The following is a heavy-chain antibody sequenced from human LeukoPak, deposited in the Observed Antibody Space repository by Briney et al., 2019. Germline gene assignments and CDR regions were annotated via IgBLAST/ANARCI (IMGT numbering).Heavy chain of an antibody. CDR1: GGSISSYY. D-gene: IGHD4-17*01. V-gene: IGHV4-59*01. CDR3: ARGTVTTFDY. J-gene: IGHJ4*02. Sequence: SETLSLTCTVSGGSISSYYWSWIRQPPGKGLEWIGYFYYSGSTNYNPSLKSRVTISVDTSKNQFSLKLSSVTAADTAVYYCARGTVTTFDYWGQGTLVTVSS. CDR2: FYYSGST.